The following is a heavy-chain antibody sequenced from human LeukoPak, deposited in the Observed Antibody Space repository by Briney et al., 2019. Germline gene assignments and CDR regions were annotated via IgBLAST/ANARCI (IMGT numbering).Heavy chain of an antibody. V-gene: IGHV3-30*18. CDR2: ISYDGSNK. Sequence: PGRSLRLSCAASGFTFSSYGMHWVRQAPGKGLEWVAVISYDGSNKYYADSVKGRFTISRDNSKNTLYLQMNSLRAEDTAVYYCAKDRHGYFDYWGQGTLVTVSS. D-gene: IGHD4-17*01. J-gene: IGHJ4*02. CDR1: GFTFSSYG. CDR3: AKDRHGYFDY.